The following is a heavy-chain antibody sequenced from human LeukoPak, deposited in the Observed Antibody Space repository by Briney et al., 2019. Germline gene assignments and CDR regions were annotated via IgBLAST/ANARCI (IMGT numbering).Heavy chain of an antibody. J-gene: IGHJ6*04. Sequence: SGTLSLTCTVSGGSISSYYWSWIRQAPGKGLEWIGYIYYSGSTNYNPSLKGRVTISVDTSKNQFYLTLSSVTAADTAVYYCARDNGPYYYGMDVWGKGTTVTVSS. CDR2: IYYSGST. CDR1: GGSISSYY. V-gene: IGHV4-59*01. CDR3: ARDNGPYYYGMDV.